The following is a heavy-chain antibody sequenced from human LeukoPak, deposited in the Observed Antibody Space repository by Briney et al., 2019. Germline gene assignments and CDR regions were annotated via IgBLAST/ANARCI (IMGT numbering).Heavy chain of an antibody. V-gene: IGHV1-8*01. CDR2: MNPNSGKT. D-gene: IGHD6-13*01. J-gene: IGHJ4*02. Sequence: ASVKVSCTASGYTFTTSDINWVRQATGQGLEWMGWMNPNSGKTGSAQKFQGRLTMTKNTSTSTAYMEVTGLKFEDTAIYYCARGRPGPAGAGTYDFWGQGTLITVS. CDR3: ARGRPGPAGAGTYDF. CDR1: GYTFTTSD.